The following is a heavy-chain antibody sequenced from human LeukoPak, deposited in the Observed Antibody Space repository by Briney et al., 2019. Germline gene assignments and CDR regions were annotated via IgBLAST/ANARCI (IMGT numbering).Heavy chain of an antibody. CDR3: AKGSGNYFDY. CDR1: GFTFSSYG. J-gene: IGHJ4*02. Sequence: GGSLRPSCAASGFTFSSYGMHWVRQAPGKGLEWVAVISYDGSNKYYADSVKGRFTISRDNSKNTLYLQMNSLRAEDTAVYYCAKGSGNYFDYWGQGTLVTVSS. V-gene: IGHV3-30*18. CDR2: ISYDGSNK. D-gene: IGHD1-26*01.